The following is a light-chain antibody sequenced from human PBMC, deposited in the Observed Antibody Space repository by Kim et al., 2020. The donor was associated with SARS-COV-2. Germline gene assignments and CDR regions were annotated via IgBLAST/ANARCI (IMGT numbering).Light chain of an antibody. CDR3: QQSYITPLT. CDR1: HPIRTD. CDR2: GAS. V-gene: IGKV1-39*01. Sequence: ASVRDRVIITCRASHPIRTDLNWYRQRPVKAPSLLIYGASTLHSGVPSRFSGSGSGTDFTLTISSLQPEDFATYYCQQSYITPLTFGGGTKVDIK. J-gene: IGKJ4*01.